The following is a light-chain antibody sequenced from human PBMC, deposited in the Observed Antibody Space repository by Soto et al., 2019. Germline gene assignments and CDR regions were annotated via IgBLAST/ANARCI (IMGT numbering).Light chain of an antibody. CDR1: QSVSSSY. CDR3: QQYGSSIT. V-gene: IGKV3-20*01. CDR2: GAS. Sequence: EIVLTQSPGTLSLSPGERATVSCRASQSVSSSYLAWYQQKPGQAPRLLIYGASSRATGIPDRFSGSGSGTYFTLTISRLEPEDFAVYYCQQYGSSITFGQGTRLEIK. J-gene: IGKJ5*01.